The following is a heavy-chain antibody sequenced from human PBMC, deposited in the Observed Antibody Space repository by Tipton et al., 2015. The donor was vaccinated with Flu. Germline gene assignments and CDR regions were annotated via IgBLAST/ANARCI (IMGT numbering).Heavy chain of an antibody. CDR1: GASISSRTYY. D-gene: IGHD3-22*01. Sequence: TLSLTCTVSGASISSRTYYWSWIRQPAGKGLEWIGRIYSSGSTNYNPSLKTRVTISLDTSKDQFSLKLSSVTAADTALYYCVAAPIYFDSTGYYFPFDYWGQGTLVTVSS. J-gene: IGHJ4*02. CDR3: VAAPIYFDSTGYYFPFDY. V-gene: IGHV4-61*02. CDR2: IYSSGST.